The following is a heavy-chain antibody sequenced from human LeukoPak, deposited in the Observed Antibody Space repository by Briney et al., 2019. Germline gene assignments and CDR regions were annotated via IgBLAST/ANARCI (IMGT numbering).Heavy chain of an antibody. CDR3: ARDIVVVVAATRGVAFDI. V-gene: IGHV1-18*01. CDR1: GYTFTSYG. D-gene: IGHD2-15*01. Sequence: ASVKVSCKASGYTFTSYGISWVRQAPGQGLEWMGWISAYNGNTNYAQKLQGRVTMTTDTSTSTAYMEPRSLRSDDTAVYYCARDIVVVVAATRGVAFDIWGQGTMVTVSS. J-gene: IGHJ3*02. CDR2: ISAYNGNT.